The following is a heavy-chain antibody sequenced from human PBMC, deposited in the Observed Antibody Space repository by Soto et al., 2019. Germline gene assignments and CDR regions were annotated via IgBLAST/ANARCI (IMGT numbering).Heavy chain of an antibody. Sequence: QVQLVQSGAEVKKPGSSVKVSCKASGGTFSSYAISWVRQAPGQGLEWMGGIIPIFGTANYAQKFQGRVTITSEESTSTAYMVLSRLRYEDTNVYYCSSSGGYYSDSSGYYSGWFDPWGQGTLVTVSS. CDR3: SSSGGYYSDSSGYYSGWFDP. V-gene: IGHV1-69*05. CDR2: IIPIFGTA. CDR1: GGTFSSYA. J-gene: IGHJ5*02. D-gene: IGHD3-22*01.